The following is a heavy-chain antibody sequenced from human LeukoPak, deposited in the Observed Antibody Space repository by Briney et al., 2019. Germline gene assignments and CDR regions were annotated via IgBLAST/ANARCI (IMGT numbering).Heavy chain of an antibody. J-gene: IGHJ4*02. CDR3: ARAPILYYFDY. CDR1: GFTFSSYE. CDR2: ISSSGSTI. V-gene: IGHV3-48*03. Sequence: PGGSLRLSCAASGFTFSSYEMNWVRQAPGKGLEWVSYISSSGSTIYYADSVKGRFTISRDNAKNSLYLQMNSLRAEDTAVYYCARAPILYYFDYWGQGTLVTVSS.